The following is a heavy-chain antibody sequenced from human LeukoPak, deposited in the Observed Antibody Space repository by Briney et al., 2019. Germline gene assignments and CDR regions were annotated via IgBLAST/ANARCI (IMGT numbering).Heavy chain of an antibody. Sequence: PSETLSLTCAVYGGYFSGYYWSWIRQPPGKGLEWIGEINHSGSTNYNPSLKSRVTISVDTSKNQFSLKLSSVTAADTAVYYCARGWRGSGSYRAGYMDIWGKGTTVTVSS. J-gene: IGHJ6*03. CDR2: INHSGST. CDR1: GGYFSGYY. CDR3: ARGWRGSGSYRAGYMDI. D-gene: IGHD3-10*01. V-gene: IGHV4-34*01.